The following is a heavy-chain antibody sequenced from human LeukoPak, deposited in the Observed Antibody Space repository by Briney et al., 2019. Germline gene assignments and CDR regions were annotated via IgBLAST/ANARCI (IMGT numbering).Heavy chain of an antibody. Sequence: GGSLRLSCAASGFTFDDYAMHWVRQAPERGLEWVSLISGDGGSTYYADSVKGRFTISRDNSKNSLYLQMNSLRTEDTALYYCAKDIGRFLECLSLDYSGQGNLVSVSS. CDR2: ISGDGGST. CDR3: AKDIGRFLECLSLDY. V-gene: IGHV3-43*02. J-gene: IGHJ4*02. CDR1: GFTFDDYA. D-gene: IGHD3-3*01.